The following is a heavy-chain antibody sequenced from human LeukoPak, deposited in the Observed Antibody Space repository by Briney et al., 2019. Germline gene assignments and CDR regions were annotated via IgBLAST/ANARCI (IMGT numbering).Heavy chain of an antibody. V-gene: IGHV4-39*01. CDR1: GGSISSSSYY. CDR3: AIPYSSARSGWGY. J-gene: IGHJ4*02. CDR2: IYYSGST. D-gene: IGHD6-25*01. Sequence: SETLSLTCTVSGGSISSSSYYWGWIRQPPGKGLEWIGSIYYSGSTYYNPSLKSRVTISVDTSKNQFSLKLSSVTAADTAVYYCAIPYSSARSGWGYWGQGTLVTVSS.